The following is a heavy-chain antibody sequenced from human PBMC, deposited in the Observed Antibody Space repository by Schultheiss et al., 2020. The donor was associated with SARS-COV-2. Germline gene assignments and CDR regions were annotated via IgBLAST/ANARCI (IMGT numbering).Heavy chain of an antibody. CDR3: ARSRDCSTSTCRPPGGVQDY. CDR2: INHSGGT. D-gene: IGHD2-2*01. V-gene: IGHV4-34*01. CDR1: GGSFSGYY. J-gene: IGHJ4*02. Sequence: SQTLSLTCAVYGGSFSGYYWSWIRQPPGKGLEWIGEINHSGGTNYNPSLESRVSISVDTSKNQFSLNLRSVTAADTAIYYCARSRDCSTSTCRPPGGVQDYWGQGTLVTVSS.